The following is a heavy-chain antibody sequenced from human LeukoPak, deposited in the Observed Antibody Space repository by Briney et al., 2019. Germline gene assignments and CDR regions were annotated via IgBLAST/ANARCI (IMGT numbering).Heavy chain of an antibody. J-gene: IGHJ3*02. D-gene: IGHD5-24*01. Sequence: SETLSLTCTVSGGSVSSGSYYWSWIRQPPGKGLEWIGYIYYSGSTNYNPSLESRVTISVDTSKNQFSLKLSSVTAADTAVYYCASYNQATRAFDIWGQGTMVTVSS. V-gene: IGHV4-61*01. CDR2: IYYSGST. CDR3: ASYNQATRAFDI. CDR1: GGSVSSGSYY.